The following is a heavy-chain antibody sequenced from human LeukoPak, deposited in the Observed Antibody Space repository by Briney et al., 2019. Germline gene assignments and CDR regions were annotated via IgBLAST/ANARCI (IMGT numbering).Heavy chain of an antibody. V-gene: IGHV3-53*01. CDR1: GFIFKTYE. J-gene: IGHJ5*02. CDR3: ARDRPFDP. Sequence: GGSLRLSCAASGFIFKTYEMNWVRQAPGKGLEWVSIIYSGGSTYYADSVKGRFTISRDNSKNTLYLQMNSLRAEDTAVYYCARDRPFDPWGQGTLVTVSS. CDR2: IYSGGST.